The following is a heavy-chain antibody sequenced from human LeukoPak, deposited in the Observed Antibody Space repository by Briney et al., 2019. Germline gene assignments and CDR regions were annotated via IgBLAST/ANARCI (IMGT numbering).Heavy chain of an antibody. D-gene: IGHD3-22*01. CDR3: ARDCGGYDSFPYYFDY. CDR2: IYNSGST. CDR1: GYSISSGYF. V-gene: IGHV4-38-2*02. J-gene: IGHJ4*02. Sequence: SETLSLTCTVSGYSISSGYFWGWIRQPPVKGLEWIGTIYNSGSTYYNASLESRVTMSVDTSKNQFSLKLSSVTAADTAVYYCARDCGGYDSFPYYFDYWGQGTLVTVSS.